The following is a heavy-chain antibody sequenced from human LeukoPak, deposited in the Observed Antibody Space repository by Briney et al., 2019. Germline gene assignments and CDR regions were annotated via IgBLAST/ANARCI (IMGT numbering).Heavy chain of an antibody. CDR1: GFTFSGSA. CDR3: TMSSRMVRGVIGYYYGMDV. D-gene: IGHD3-10*01. CDR2: IRSKGNSYAT. V-gene: IGHV3-73*01. J-gene: IGHJ6*04. Sequence: GGALRLSCAASGFTFSGSAMHWVRQASGKGLEWVGRIRSKGNSYATAYAASVKGRFTISRDDSKNTAYLQMNSLKTEDTAVYYCTMSSRMVRGVIGYYYGMDVWGKGTTVTVSS.